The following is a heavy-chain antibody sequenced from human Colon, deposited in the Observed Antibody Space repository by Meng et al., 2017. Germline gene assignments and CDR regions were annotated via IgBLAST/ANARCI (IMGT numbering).Heavy chain of an antibody. D-gene: IGHD3-22*01. V-gene: IGHV4-4*02. CDR1: GGSISRSDC. CDR3: ASSDYYRSDY. Sequence: QVQLEESGPGLVTPSETLSLTCAVSGGSISRSDCWSWVRQPPGKGLEWIGETSHSGSTNYSPSLKSRVTISLDKSKNQLSLKLNSVTAADTAVYYCASSDYYRSDYWGQGTLVTVSS. J-gene: IGHJ4*02. CDR2: TSHSGST.